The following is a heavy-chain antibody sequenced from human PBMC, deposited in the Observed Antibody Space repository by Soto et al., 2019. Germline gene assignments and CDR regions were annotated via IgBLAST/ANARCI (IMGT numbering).Heavy chain of an antibody. CDR2: ISGSGSNT. CDR1: GLTVTSHA. Sequence: HPGGSLRLSCEASGLTVTSHAMSWVRQAPGKGLEWVSGISGSGSNTYYADSVKGRFTISKDNSRNTLFLQMNSLRAEDTDVYYCAKDVESIFLDFDLLGRCTLVTVS. V-gene: IGHV3-23*01. J-gene: IGHJ2*01. CDR3: AKDVESIFLDFDL. D-gene: IGHD2-21*01.